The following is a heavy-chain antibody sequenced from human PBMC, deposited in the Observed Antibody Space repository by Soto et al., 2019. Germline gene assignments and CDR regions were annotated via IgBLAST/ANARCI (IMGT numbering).Heavy chain of an antibody. CDR3: ARGDPTSIFGVKTCLDT. Sequence: ASVEVSCKASGYTFTGYYIHWVRQAPGQGLEWMGWIIPDSGATNYTQKFQGRVTMTSETSTNTAFLELSRLRSDDTAVYFCARGDPTSIFGVKTCLDTWAQGTLIAVSS. CDR1: GYTFTGYY. D-gene: IGHD3-3*01. V-gene: IGHV1-2*02. CDR2: IIPDSGAT. J-gene: IGHJ5*02.